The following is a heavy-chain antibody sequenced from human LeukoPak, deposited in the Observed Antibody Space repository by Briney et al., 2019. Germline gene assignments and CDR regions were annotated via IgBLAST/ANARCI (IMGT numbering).Heavy chain of an antibody. V-gene: IGHV3-64*01. J-gene: IGHJ4*02. D-gene: IGHD1-26*01. CDR1: GFTFSRYS. Sequence: GGSLRLSCSASGFTFSRYSMDWVRQAPGKGLEYASGISGNADSTFYARSVKGRFTISRDNFENTLYLQMDSLRPEDMGLFYCARRVTYSGDYDYWGQGTLVTVSA. CDR3: ARRVTYSGDYDY. CDR2: ISGNADST.